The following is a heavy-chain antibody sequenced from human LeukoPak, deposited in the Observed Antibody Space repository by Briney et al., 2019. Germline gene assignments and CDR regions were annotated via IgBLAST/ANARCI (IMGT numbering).Heavy chain of an antibody. J-gene: IGHJ5*02. V-gene: IGHV3-53*01. CDR3: ARQKGQLALLFDP. CDR1: GSTVSSNY. D-gene: IGHD6-6*01. CDR2: IYSGGST. Sequence: PGGSLRLSCAASGSTVSSNYMSWVRQAPGKGLEWVSVIYSGGSTYYADSVKGRFTISRDNSKNTLYLQMNSLRAEDTAVYYCARQKGQLALLFDPWGQGTLVTVSS.